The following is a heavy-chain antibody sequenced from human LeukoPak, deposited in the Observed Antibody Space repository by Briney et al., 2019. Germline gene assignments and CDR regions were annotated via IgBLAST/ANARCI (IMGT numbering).Heavy chain of an antibody. CDR2: ITTDETT. Sequence: PGGSLRLSCAASGFPFSISWMHWFRQVPGKGLMWVSRITTDETTTYADSVRGRFTISRDNAKNTVYLQMNSLRVEDTAVYYCAKDWFATTDYWGQGNLVTVSS. V-gene: IGHV3-74*01. CDR3: AKDWFATTDY. J-gene: IGHJ4*02. D-gene: IGHD1/OR15-1a*01. CDR1: GFPFSISW.